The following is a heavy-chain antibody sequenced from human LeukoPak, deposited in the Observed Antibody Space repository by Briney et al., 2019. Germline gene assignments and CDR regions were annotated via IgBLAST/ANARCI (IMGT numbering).Heavy chain of an antibody. CDR2: ISSSDGNSK. CDR3: AKWSGNRPLYYFDY. Sequence: GGSLRLSCATSGFTFTCCGMNWVRQASGKGLEWVAAISSSDGNSKYYADSVKGRFTISRDNSKNTVYLQMNSLRADDTAVYYCAKWSGNRPLYYFDYWGQGTLVTVSS. CDR1: GFTFTCCG. D-gene: IGHD3-3*01. J-gene: IGHJ4*02. V-gene: IGHV3-30*18.